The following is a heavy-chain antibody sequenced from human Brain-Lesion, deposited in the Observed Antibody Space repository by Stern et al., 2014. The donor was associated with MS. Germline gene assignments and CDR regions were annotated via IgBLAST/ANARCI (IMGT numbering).Heavy chain of an antibody. V-gene: IGHV1-2*02. D-gene: IGHD3-3*01. J-gene: IGHJ6*02. Sequence: VQLVESGAEVKKPGASVKVSCKTSGYIFTGYYIHWVRQAPGQGLEWMAWINPNTGGTKYAQTFQGRATMSTDTSISTAYVELSSLTSDDTAVYYCARDQRGITIFGVVTDYYYLGMDVWGQGTTVTVSS. CDR1: GYIFTGYY. CDR2: INPNTGGT. CDR3: ARDQRGITIFGVVTDYYYLGMDV.